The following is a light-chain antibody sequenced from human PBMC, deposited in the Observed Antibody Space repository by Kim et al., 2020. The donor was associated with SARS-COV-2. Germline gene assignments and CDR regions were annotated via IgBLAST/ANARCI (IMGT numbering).Light chain of an antibody. V-gene: IGLV2-11*01. J-gene: IGLJ3*02. CDR1: SQDADDPDF. CDR2: DVS. Sequence: GQSVTISCPGISQDADDPDFVYWYQHHPGKAPRLMIFDVSQRPSGVPDRFSASKSGDTASLTISGLQAEDEADYYCCSYSGYYTWVFGGGTQLTVL. CDR3: CSYSGYYTWV.